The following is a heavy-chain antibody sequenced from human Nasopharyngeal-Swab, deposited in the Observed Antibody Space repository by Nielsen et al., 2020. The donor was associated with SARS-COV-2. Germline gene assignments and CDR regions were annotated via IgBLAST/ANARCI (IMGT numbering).Heavy chain of an antibody. V-gene: IGHV1-2*02. D-gene: IGHD3-10*01. J-gene: IGHJ6*02. CDR2: IIPIFGTA. CDR3: ARDRVLLWFRETKGYYYYGMDV. Sequence: WVGQAPGQGLEWMGGIIPIFGTANYAQKFQGRVTMTRDTSISTAYMELSRLRSDDTAVYYCARDRVLLWFRETKGYYYYGMDVWGQGTTVTVSS.